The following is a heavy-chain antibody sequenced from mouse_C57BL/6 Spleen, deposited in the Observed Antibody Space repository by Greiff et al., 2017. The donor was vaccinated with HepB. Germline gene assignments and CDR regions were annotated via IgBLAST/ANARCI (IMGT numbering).Heavy chain of an antibody. V-gene: IGHV1-39*01. J-gene: IGHJ4*01. D-gene: IGHD1-1*01. CDR3: ERDYGSSPYYYAVDY. Sequence: VQLQQSGPELVKPGASVKISCKASGYSFTDYNMNWVKQSNGKSLEWIGVINPNYGTTSYNQKFKGKATLTVDQSSSTAYMQLNSLTSEDSAVYCCERDYGSSPYYYAVDYWGQGTTVTVSS. CDR1: GYSFTDYN. CDR2: INPNYGTT.